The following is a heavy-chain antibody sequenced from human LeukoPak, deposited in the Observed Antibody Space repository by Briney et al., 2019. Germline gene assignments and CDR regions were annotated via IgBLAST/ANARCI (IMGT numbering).Heavy chain of an antibody. V-gene: IGHV1-46*01. J-gene: IGHJ4*02. Sequence: PWASVKVSCKASGYTFTSYYMHWVRQAPGQGLEWMGIINPSGGSTSYAQKFQGRVTMTRDTSTSTVYMELSSLRSEDTAVYYCARGSSETTVNSITRLAYWGQGTLVTVSS. CDR2: INPSGGST. CDR1: GYTFTSYY. CDR3: ARGSSETTVNSITRLAY. D-gene: IGHD4-17*01.